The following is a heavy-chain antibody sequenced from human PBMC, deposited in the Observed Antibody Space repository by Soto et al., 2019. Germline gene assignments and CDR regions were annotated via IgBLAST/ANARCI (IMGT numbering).Heavy chain of an antibody. V-gene: IGHV4-59*01. CDR3: AREGRMGTFDY. CDR2: CGST. D-gene: IGHD1-1*01. Sequence: CGSTKYNPSLKSRVTILADTSKNQFSLKLNSVTAADTAVYYCAREGRMGTFDYWGQGALVTVSS. J-gene: IGHJ4*02.